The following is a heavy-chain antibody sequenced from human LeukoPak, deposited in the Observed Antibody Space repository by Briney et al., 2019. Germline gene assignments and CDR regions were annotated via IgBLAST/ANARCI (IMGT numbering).Heavy chain of an antibody. Sequence: ASVKVSCKASGYTFTGYYMHWVRQAPGQGLEWMGWINPNSGGTNYAQKFQGRVTMTRDTSISTAYMELSRLRSDDTAVYYCARDLYGSGSYYWFDPWGQGTLVTVSS. J-gene: IGHJ5*02. D-gene: IGHD3-10*01. V-gene: IGHV1-2*02. CDR1: GYTFTGYY. CDR2: INPNSGGT. CDR3: ARDLYGSGSYYWFDP.